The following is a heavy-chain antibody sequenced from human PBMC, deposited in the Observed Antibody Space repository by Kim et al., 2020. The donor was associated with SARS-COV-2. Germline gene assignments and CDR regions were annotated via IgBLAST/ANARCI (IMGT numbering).Heavy chain of an antibody. CDR3: AKEGDDILTGAFDI. J-gene: IGHJ3*02. D-gene: IGHD3-9*01. V-gene: IGHV3-23*01. Sequence: AESVEGRFTISRDDSKNTLYLQMNSLRAEDTAVYYCAKEGDDILTGAFDIWGQGTMVTVSS.